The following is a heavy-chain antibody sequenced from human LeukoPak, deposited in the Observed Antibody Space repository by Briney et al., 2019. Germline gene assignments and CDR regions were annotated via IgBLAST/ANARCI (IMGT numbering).Heavy chain of an antibody. J-gene: IGHJ3*02. CDR1: GFPFSSYW. V-gene: IGHV3-7*01. D-gene: IGHD3-22*01. Sequence: GGSLRLSCAASGFPFSSYWMSWVRQAPGKGLEWVANIKQDGSEKYYVDSVKGRFTISRDNAKNSLYLQMGSLRAEDMAVYYCARELDTFGSSGPGGDDAFDIWGQGTMVTVSS. CDR3: ARELDTFGSSGPGGDDAFDI. CDR2: IKQDGSEK.